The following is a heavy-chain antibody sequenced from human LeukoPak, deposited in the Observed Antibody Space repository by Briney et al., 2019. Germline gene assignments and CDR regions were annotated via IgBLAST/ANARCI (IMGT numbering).Heavy chain of an antibody. CDR2: IGSSSSSTI. Sequence: GGSLRLSCAASGSTFSSYGMNWVRQAPGKGLEWVSYIGSSSSSTIYYADSVKGRFTISRDNAKNSLYLQMNSLRAEDTAVYYCARLRGYSYGYADYWGQGILVTVSS. D-gene: IGHD5-18*01. CDR3: ARLRGYSYGYADY. J-gene: IGHJ4*02. V-gene: IGHV3-48*04. CDR1: GSTFSSYG.